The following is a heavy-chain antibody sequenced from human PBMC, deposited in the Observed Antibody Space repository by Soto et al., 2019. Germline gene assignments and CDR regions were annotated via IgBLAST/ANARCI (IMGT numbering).Heavy chain of an antibody. Sequence: EVQLVESGGGLVQPGGSVRLSCAASGFVFSMYWMHWVRQAPDKGLEWVSRISDDGSTIHYADSVKGRFSISRDNAQNILFLEMTALRDDDTAVYYCVRGPRPSSFGTGAFWGQGSPVTVSS. J-gene: IGHJ4*02. CDR3: VRGPRPSSFGTGAF. V-gene: IGHV3-74*01. CDR1: GFVFSMYW. CDR2: ISDDGSTI. D-gene: IGHD3-10*01.